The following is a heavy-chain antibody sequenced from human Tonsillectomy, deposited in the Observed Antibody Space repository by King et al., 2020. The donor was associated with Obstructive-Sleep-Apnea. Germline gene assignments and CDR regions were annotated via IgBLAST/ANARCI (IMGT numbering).Heavy chain of an antibody. Sequence: VQLVESGGGLVQPGGSLRLSCAASGFTFNSYAMSWVCQAPGRGLDWGSTISGIGDITYYADSVGGRFTISRDNTKKPLSLQMNSLRTEDTAIYYCAKLVGSTGVDYWGQGTLVAVSS. CDR3: AKLVGSTGVDY. V-gene: IGHV3-23*04. J-gene: IGHJ4*02. CDR2: ISGIGDIT. CDR1: GFTFNSYA. D-gene: IGHD2-8*02.